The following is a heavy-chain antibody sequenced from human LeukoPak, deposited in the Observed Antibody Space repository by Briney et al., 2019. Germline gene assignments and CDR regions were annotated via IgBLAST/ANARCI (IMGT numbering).Heavy chain of an antibody. D-gene: IGHD6-13*01. J-gene: IGHJ4*02. Sequence: GGYLSLYCAASGFTFSSYTMSWDRQAPGQGLEWVSAISGSGGSTYYADSVKGRFTISRDNSKNTLYLQMNSLRAEDTAVYYCAKVQRKTGYSSSGDYWGQGTLATVSS. CDR2: ISGSGGST. CDR3: AKVQRKTGYSSSGDY. V-gene: IGHV3-23*01. CDR1: GFTFSSYT.